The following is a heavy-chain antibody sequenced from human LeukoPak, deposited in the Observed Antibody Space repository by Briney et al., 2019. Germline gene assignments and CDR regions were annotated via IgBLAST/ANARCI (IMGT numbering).Heavy chain of an antibody. CDR3: ARELLRVTMVRGVMRGRHNWFDP. J-gene: IGHJ5*02. CDR1: GDTFTGYY. Sequence: ASVKVSCKASGDTFTGYYMHWVRQAPGQGLEWMGWINPNSGGTNYAQKFQGRVTMTRDTSISTAYMELSRLRSDDTAVYYCARELLRVTMVRGVMRGRHNWFDPWGQGTLVTVSS. CDR2: INPNSGGT. V-gene: IGHV1-2*02. D-gene: IGHD3-10*01.